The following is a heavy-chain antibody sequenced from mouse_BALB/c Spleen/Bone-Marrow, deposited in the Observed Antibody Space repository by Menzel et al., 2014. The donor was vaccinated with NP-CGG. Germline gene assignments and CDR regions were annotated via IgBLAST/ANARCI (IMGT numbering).Heavy chain of an antibody. Sequence: EVKLMESGGDLVKPGGSLKLSCAASGFTFSSYGMSWVRQTPDKRLEWVATISSGGSYTYYPDSVKGRFTISRDNANNTLYLQMSSLKSENTSMYYCTRLPYYVPDYWGQCTTLTVSS. CDR2: ISSGGSYT. CDR1: GFTFSSYG. D-gene: IGHD1-1*01. J-gene: IGHJ2*01. V-gene: IGHV5-6*01. CDR3: TRLPYYVPDY.